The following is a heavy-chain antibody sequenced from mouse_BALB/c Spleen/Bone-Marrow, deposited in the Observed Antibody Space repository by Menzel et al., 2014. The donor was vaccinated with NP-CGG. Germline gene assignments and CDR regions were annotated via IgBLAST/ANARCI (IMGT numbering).Heavy chain of an antibody. CDR2: IRLKSNNYAT. CDR1: GFTFSNHW. Sequence: EVQLVESGGGLVQPGGSMKLSCVASGFTFSNHWMNWVRQSPEKGLEWVAEIRLKSNNYATDYAESVKGRFSISRDDSKSSVYLQMNNLRAEDTGIYYCARRIYYGYYFDYWGQGTTLTVSS. J-gene: IGHJ2*01. CDR3: ARRIYYGYYFDY. D-gene: IGHD1-1*01. V-gene: IGHV6-6*02.